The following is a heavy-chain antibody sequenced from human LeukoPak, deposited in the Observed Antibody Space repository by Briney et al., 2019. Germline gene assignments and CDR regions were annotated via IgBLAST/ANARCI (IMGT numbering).Heavy chain of an antibody. V-gene: IGHV1-46*01. CDR1: GYTLTELS. CDR3: AREGAYSNYGGGNWFDP. CDR2: INPSGGST. D-gene: IGHD4-11*01. Sequence: ASVKVSCKVSGYTLTELSMHWVRQAPGQGLEWMGIINPSGGSTSYAQKFQGRVTMTRDTSTSTVYMELSSLRSEDTAVYYCAREGAYSNYGGGNWFDPWGQGTLVTVSS. J-gene: IGHJ5*02.